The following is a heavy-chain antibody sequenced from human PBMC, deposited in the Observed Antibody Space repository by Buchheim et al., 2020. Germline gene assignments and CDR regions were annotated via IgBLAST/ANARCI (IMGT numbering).Heavy chain of an antibody. CDR2: ISSSSSTI. V-gene: IGHV3-48*01. CDR1: GFTFSSYS. CDR3: VVAVYYYYYGMDV. D-gene: IGHD5-12*01. Sequence: EVQLVESGGGLVQPGGSLRLPCAASGFTFSSYSMNWVRQAPGKGLEWVSYISSSSSTIYYADSVKGRFTISRDNAKNSLYLQMNSLRAEDTAVYYCVVAVYYYYYGMDVWGQGTT. J-gene: IGHJ6*02.